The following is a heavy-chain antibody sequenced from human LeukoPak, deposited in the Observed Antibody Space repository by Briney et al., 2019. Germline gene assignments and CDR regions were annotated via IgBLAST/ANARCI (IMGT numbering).Heavy chain of an antibody. Sequence: ASVKVSCKASGYTFTSYGISWVRQAPGQGLEWMGWISAYNGNTNYAQKLQGRVTMTTDTSTSTAYMELSSLRSEDTAVYYCARGPVSRAYYYYGMDVWGQGTTVTVSS. V-gene: IGHV1-18*01. CDR3: ARGPVSRAYYYYGMDV. J-gene: IGHJ6*02. CDR1: GYTFTSYG. CDR2: ISAYNGNT.